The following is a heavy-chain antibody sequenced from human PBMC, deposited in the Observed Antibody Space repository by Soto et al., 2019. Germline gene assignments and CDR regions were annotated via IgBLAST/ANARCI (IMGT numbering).Heavy chain of an antibody. J-gene: IGHJ4*02. D-gene: IGHD7-27*01. CDR3: ARGPSGDKVDY. CDR2: IHDRGSI. CDR1: GGSIRNVNYC. Sequence: QVQLQESGPGLVKPSETLSLTCTVSGGSIRNVNYCWSWVRQSPDKGLEWIGHIHDRGSIYNNPSLNSRVTISIDTSKNQFSLKLSSVSATDTAVYYCARGPSGDKVDYWGQGTLVTVSS. V-gene: IGHV4-30-4*01.